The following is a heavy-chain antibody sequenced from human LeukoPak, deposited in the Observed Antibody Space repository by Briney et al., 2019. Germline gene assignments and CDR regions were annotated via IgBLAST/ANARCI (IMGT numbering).Heavy chain of an antibody. D-gene: IGHD7-27*01. CDR3: GRGHWGLDY. J-gene: IGHJ4*02. CDR2: VCNGGNIM. V-gene: IGHV3-11*01. CDR1: GFSVSDHC. Sequence: PGGSLKLSCAASGFSVSDHCMTWIRQAPGKGLEWVSYVCNGGNIMYNEDSVKGRFTISRDTAKNSLYLQMNSLTAEDTAMYFCGRGHWGLDYWGQGTLVTVSA.